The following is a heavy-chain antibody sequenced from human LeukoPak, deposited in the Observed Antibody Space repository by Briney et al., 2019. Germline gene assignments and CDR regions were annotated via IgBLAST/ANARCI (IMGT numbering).Heavy chain of an antibody. Sequence: GGSLRLSCAASGFTFDDYTMHWVRQAPGKGLEWVSTISGGGGSTYYADSVKGRFTISRDNSKNTLYLQVNSLRAEDTAVYYCAKGGKWDVTPFDYWGQGTLVTVSS. CDR3: AKGGKWDVTPFDY. D-gene: IGHD1-26*01. J-gene: IGHJ4*02. V-gene: IGHV3-23*01. CDR2: ISGGGGST. CDR1: GFTFDDYT.